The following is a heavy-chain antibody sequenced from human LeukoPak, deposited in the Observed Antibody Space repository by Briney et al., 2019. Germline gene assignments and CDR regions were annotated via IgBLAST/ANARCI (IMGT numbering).Heavy chain of an antibody. CDR1: GGSISSYY. CDR3: ARQEYCSSTSCPDQNWFDP. CDR2: IYTSGST. J-gene: IGHJ5*02. D-gene: IGHD2-2*01. Sequence: SETLSLTCTVSGGSISSYYWSWIRQPPGKELEWIGYIYTSGSTNYNPSLKSRVTISVDTSKNQFSLKLSSVTAADTAVYYCARQEYCSSTSCPDQNWFDPWGQGTLVTVSS. V-gene: IGHV4-4*09.